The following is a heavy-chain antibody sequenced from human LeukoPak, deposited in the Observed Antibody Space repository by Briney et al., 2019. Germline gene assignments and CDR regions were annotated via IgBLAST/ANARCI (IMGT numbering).Heavy chain of an antibody. D-gene: IGHD2-15*01. CDR2: IIPIFGTA. V-gene: IGHV1-69*13. Sequence: SVKVSCKASGGTFSSYAISWVRQAPGQGLEWMGGIIPIFGTANYAQKFQGRVTITADESTSTAYMELSSLRSEDTAVYYCARVGYCSGGSCYSGSHYFDYWGQGTLVTVSS. J-gene: IGHJ4*02. CDR3: ARVGYCSGGSCYSGSHYFDY. CDR1: GGTFSSYA.